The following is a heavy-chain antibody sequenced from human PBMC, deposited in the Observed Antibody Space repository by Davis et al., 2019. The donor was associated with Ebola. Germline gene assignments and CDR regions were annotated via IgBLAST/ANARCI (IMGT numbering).Heavy chain of an antibody. V-gene: IGHV1-24*01. CDR3: ARDRGFLEWLLIDY. J-gene: IGHJ4*02. D-gene: IGHD3-3*01. Sequence: ALVKVSCKVSGYTLTELSMHWVRQAPGKGLEWMGGFDPEDGETIYAQKFQGRVTMTEDTSTDTAYMELSSLRSEDTAVYYCARDRGFLEWLLIDYWGQGTLVTVSS. CDR1: GYTLTELS. CDR2: FDPEDGET.